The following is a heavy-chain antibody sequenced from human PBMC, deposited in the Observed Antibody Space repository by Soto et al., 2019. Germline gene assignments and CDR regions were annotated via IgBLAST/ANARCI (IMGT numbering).Heavy chain of an antibody. D-gene: IGHD3-10*01. V-gene: IGHV3-21*01. J-gene: IGHJ4*02. CDR1: GFTFSSYS. CDR3: ARDKVLYGSGSYVFDY. CDR2: ISSSTSYT. Sequence: EVQLVESGGGLVKPGGSLRLSCVGSGFTFSSYSMNWVRQAPGKGLEWVSSISSSTSYTYYADLVKGRFTISRDNGKTSVYLQMNSLRAEDTAVYYCARDKVLYGSGSYVFDYWGQGSLVTVSS.